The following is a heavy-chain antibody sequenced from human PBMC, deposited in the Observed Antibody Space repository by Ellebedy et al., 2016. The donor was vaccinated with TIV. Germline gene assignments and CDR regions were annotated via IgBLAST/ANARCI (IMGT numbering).Heavy chain of an antibody. Sequence: ASVKVSXXASGYIFTGYYIHWVRQAPGQGLEWMGWISTSNGDTKYAPSLQDRVTMTTDTSTRTAYMELRSLTSDDTAVYYCVRGGFQLPDWGPGTLVTVSS. V-gene: IGHV1-18*04. CDR1: GYIFTGYY. CDR2: ISTSNGDT. D-gene: IGHD2-2*01. J-gene: IGHJ4*02. CDR3: VRGGFQLPD.